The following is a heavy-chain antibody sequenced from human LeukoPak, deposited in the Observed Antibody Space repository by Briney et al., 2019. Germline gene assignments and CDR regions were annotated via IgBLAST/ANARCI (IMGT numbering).Heavy chain of an antibody. D-gene: IGHD2-21*02. CDR3: ARDAIQGRLTSDY. J-gene: IGHJ4*02. CDR1: GYTFTTYS. CDR2: INPYNGNT. Sequence: ASVKVSCKTSGYTFTTYSISWVRQAPGQGLEWMGYINPYNGNTNYAQKFQGRVTLTTDTSTSTSCMEVRSLRSDDTAVYYCARDAIQGRLTSDYWGQGTLVTVSS. V-gene: IGHV1-18*01.